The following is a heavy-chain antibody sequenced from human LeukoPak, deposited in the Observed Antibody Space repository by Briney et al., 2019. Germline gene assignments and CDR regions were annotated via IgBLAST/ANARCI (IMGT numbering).Heavy chain of an antibody. CDR1: GFTFSDYY. V-gene: IGHV3-23*01. CDR3: AKGRYYITGAGGY. D-gene: IGHD1-20*01. Sequence: GGSLRLSCAASGFTFSDYYMSWIRQAPGKGLEWVSGISGSGDSTYYADSVKGRFTISRDNSKNTLYLQMNSLRAEDTALYYCAKGRYYITGAGGYWGQGTLVTVSS. CDR2: ISGSGDST. J-gene: IGHJ4*02.